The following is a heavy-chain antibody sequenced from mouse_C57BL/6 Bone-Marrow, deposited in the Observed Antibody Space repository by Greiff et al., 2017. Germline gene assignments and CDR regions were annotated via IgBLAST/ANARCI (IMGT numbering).Heavy chain of an antibody. CDR1: GYAFSSYW. V-gene: IGHV1-80*01. D-gene: IGHD1-1*01. Sequence: QVQLQQSGAELVKPGASVKISCKASGYAFSSYWMNWVKQRPGKGLEWIGQIYPGDGDTNYNGKFKGKATLTADKSSSTAYMQLSSLTSEDSAVYFCARERTTVPLDYWGQGTSVTVSS. J-gene: IGHJ4*01. CDR3: ARERTTVPLDY. CDR2: IYPGDGDT.